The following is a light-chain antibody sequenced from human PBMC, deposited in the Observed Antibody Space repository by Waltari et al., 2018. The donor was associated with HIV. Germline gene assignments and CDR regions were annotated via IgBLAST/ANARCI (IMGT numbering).Light chain of an antibody. CDR3: QQYHNWWT. V-gene: IGKV3-15*01. J-gene: IGKJ1*01. CDR1: QSISSN. CDR2: GAS. Sequence: EIVMTQSPATLSVSPGERATLSCRASQSISSNLAWYQQKPGQVPRLLMYGASNRATGIPARFSGRVSGTEFTLTIASLQSEDFAVYYCQQYHNWWTFGQGTKVEIK.